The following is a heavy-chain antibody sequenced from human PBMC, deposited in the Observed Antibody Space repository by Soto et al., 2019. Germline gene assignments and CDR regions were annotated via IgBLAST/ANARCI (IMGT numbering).Heavy chain of an antibody. D-gene: IGHD2-2*01. CDR1: GGTFSSYA. CDR2: IIPIFGTA. V-gene: IGHV1-69*06. J-gene: IGHJ6*02. Sequence: SVKVSCGASGGTFSSYAISWVRQAPGQGLEWMGGIIPIFGTANYAQKFQGRVTITADKSTSTAYMELSSLRPEDTAVYYCARGYCSSTSCFRHGMDVWGQGTTVTVSS. CDR3: ARGYCSSTSCFRHGMDV.